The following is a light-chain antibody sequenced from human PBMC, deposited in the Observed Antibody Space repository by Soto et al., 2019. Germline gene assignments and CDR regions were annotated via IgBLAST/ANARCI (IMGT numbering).Light chain of an antibody. CDR1: QSVSSSY. Sequence: EIVLTQSPGTLSSSPGERATLSCRASQSVSSSYLAWYQQKPGQAHRLLIYGASSRATGIPDRFSGSGSGTDFTLTISRLEPEDVAVYYCQQYGISPTFGQGTKVEIK. V-gene: IGKV3-20*01. CDR3: QQYGISPT. CDR2: GAS. J-gene: IGKJ1*01.